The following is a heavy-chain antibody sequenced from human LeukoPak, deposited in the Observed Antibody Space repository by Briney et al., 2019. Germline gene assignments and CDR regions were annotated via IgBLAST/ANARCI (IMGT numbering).Heavy chain of an antibody. J-gene: IGHJ5*02. CDR2: IYYSGST. CDR1: CGSISSDNSY. D-gene: IGHD3-9*01. V-gene: IGHV4-31*03. Sequence: SQTLSLICTVSCGSISSDNSYWSWIRHHPGKGLEWIGHIYYSGSTYYSPSLKSRVTISIDTSKNQFCLKLRSVTAADTAVYFCARQYYDILTAYYAAGSWFDPWGQGTLVTVSS. CDR3: ARQYYDILTAYYAAGSWFDP.